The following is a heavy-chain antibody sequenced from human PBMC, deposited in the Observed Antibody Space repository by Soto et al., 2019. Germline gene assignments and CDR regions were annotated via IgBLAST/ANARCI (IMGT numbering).Heavy chain of an antibody. CDR3: ARDGWLTPYYFDY. J-gene: IGHJ4*02. Sequence: EVQLVESGGDLVQPGGSLRLSCAASGFTFSSYSMSWVRQAPGRGLEWVANIKHDGSETHYVDSVKGRFTISRDNAKHSLDLQMNSLRAEDTAVYYCARDGWLTPYYFDYWGQGTLVTVSA. D-gene: IGHD6-19*01. V-gene: IGHV3-7*01. CDR1: GFTFSSYS. CDR2: IKHDGSET.